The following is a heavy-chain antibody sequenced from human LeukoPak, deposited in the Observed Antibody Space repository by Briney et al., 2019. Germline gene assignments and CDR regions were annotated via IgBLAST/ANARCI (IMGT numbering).Heavy chain of an antibody. CDR1: GGTFSSYA. J-gene: IGHJ5*02. CDR3: ARARIHNWFDP. V-gene: IGHV1-2*06. Sequence: GASVKVSCKASGGTFSSYAISWVRQAPGQGLEWMGRINPNSGGTNYAQKFQGRVTMTRDTSISTAYMELSRLRSDDTAVYYCARARIHNWFDPWGQGTLVTVSS. D-gene: IGHD2-21*01. CDR2: INPNSGGT.